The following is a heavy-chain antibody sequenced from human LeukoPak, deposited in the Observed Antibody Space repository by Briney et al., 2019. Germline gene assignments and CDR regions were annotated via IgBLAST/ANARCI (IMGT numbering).Heavy chain of an antibody. D-gene: IGHD6-13*01. CDR3: ANLPTYSSSWYYYYGMDV. Sequence: GGSLRLSCAASGFTFSSYWMHWVRQAPGKGLVWVSRINSDGSSTSYADSVKGRFTISRDNSKNTLYLQMNSLRAEDTAVYYCANLPTYSSSWYYYYGMDVWGQGTTVTVSS. CDR1: GFTFSSYW. J-gene: IGHJ6*02. CDR2: INSDGSST. V-gene: IGHV3-74*01.